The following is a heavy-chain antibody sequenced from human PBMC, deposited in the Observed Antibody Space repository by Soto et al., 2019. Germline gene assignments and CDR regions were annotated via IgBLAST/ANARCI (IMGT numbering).Heavy chain of an antibody. Sequence: QVQLVQSGAEVKKPGASVKVSCKASGYTFTNSGISWVRQAPGQGLEWMGGISTDNGNTNYAQHLQGRVSMTTATSPSTAYKDLRSLRSDDTTIYYCARDQSITTFGVYSMYYYGMDVWGHGTTVTVSS. CDR1: GYTFTNSG. D-gene: IGHD3-3*01. V-gene: IGHV1-18*01. J-gene: IGHJ6*02. CDR2: ISTDNGNT. CDR3: ARDQSITTFGVYSMYYYGMDV.